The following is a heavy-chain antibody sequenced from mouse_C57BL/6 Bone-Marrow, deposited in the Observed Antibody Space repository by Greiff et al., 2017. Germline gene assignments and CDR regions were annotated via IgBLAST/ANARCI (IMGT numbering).Heavy chain of an antibody. CDR2: INPNNGGT. Sequence: VQLKESGPELVKPGASVKIPCKASGYTFTDYNMDWVKQSHGKSLEWIGDINPNNGGTIYNQKFKGKATLTVDKSSSTAYMELRSLTSEDTAVYYCARENYGSSFLAYWGQGTLVTVSA. V-gene: IGHV1-18*01. D-gene: IGHD1-1*01. J-gene: IGHJ3*01. CDR3: ARENYGSSFLAY. CDR1: GYTFTDYN.